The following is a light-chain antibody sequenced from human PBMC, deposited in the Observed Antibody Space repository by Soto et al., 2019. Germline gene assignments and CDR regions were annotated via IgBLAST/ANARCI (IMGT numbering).Light chain of an antibody. Sequence: SYELTQPPSVSVXXXXXXXITCGGNNIGSKSVHWYQQKPGQAPVLVIYYDSDRPSGIPERFSGSNSGNTATLTISRVEAGDEADYYCQVWDSSSDPHVVFGGGTKVTVL. CDR2: YDS. CDR3: QVWDSSSDPHVV. CDR1: NIGSKS. V-gene: IGLV3-21*04. J-gene: IGLJ2*01.